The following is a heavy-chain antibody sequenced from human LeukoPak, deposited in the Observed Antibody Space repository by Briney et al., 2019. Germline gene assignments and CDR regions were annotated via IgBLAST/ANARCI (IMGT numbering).Heavy chain of an antibody. CDR3: ARDGFKIGVAPLDH. CDR1: GFSLSSYS. CDR2: ISSSSSTI. Sequence: GGSLRPSCAASGFSLSSYSMNWVRQAPGKGLEYVSYISSSSSTIYYADSVKGRFTVSRDNSKNTLYLQMNSLRPEDTAVYYCARDGFKIGVAPLDHWGQGTLVTVSS. V-gene: IGHV3-48*01. D-gene: IGHD6-19*01. J-gene: IGHJ4*02.